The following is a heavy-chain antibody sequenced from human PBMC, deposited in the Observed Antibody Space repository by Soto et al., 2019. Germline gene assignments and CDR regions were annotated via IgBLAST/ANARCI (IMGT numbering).Heavy chain of an antibody. V-gene: IGHV3-66*01. CDR1: GFTVSSNY. J-gene: IGHJ4*02. Sequence: GGSLRLSCAASGFTVSSNYMSWVRQAPGKGLEWVSVIYSGGSTYYADSVKGRFTISSDNSKKTLYLQMNSLRAEDTAVYYCARERFGSIQGWGQGTLVTVSS. CDR3: ARERFGSIQG. CDR2: IYSGGST. D-gene: IGHD3-10*01.